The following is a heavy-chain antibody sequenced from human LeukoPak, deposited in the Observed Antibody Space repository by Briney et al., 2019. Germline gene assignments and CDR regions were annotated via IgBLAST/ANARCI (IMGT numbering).Heavy chain of an antibody. D-gene: IGHD1-26*01. CDR1: GFAFTNYA. CDR3: ANTQWKVGATYYFDY. CDR2: INDNGGQR. Sequence: PGGSLRLSCTASGFAFTNYAMTWGRQAPGKGLEWVSNINDNGGQRHYADSLKGGFTISRANSKTTLFLQMDSLRAEDTAVYYCANTQWKVGATYYFDYCGQGILLTVSS. V-gene: IGHV3-23*01. J-gene: IGHJ4*02.